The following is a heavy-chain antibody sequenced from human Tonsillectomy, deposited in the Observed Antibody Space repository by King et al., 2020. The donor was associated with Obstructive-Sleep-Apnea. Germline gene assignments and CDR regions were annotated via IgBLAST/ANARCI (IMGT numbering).Heavy chain of an antibody. Sequence: VQLVESGGGLVQPGGSLRLSCAASGFTFSSYSMNWVRQAPGKGLEWVSFFSSSSSTIYYADSVKGRFTISIDNAKNSLYLQMNSLRAEDTAVYYCARDSHQFGEFPHFDYWGQGTLVTVSS. CDR2: FSSSSSTI. CDR3: ARDSHQFGEFPHFDY. D-gene: IGHD3-10*01. CDR1: GFTFSSYS. J-gene: IGHJ4*02. V-gene: IGHV3-48*04.